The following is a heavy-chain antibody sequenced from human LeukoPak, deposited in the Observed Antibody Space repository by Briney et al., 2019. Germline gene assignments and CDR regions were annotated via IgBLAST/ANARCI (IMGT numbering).Heavy chain of an antibody. CDR2: IYYRGSA. J-gene: IGHJ4*02. V-gene: IGHV4-59*01. CDR3: ARAGNYYSSGSYLGY. Sequence: SETLSLTCTVSGGSISTYYWSWIRQPPGKGLEWIGYIYYRGSANYNPSLKSRVTISVDTSNNHFSLKLSSVTAADTAVYYCARAGNYYSSGSYLGYWGQGTLVTVSS. CDR1: GGSISTYY. D-gene: IGHD3-10*01.